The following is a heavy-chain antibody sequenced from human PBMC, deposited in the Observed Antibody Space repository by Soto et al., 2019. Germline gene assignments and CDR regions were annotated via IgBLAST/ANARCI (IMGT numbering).Heavy chain of an antibody. D-gene: IGHD4-17*01. V-gene: IGHV4-30-4*01. CDR1: GSSISEEYH. Sequence: PPETLFVTCTVSGSSISEEYHWTWIRQSPAKGLEWIGYISYTGTTYYNPSLKSRVTISGDTSKNQFSLRMASVTAADTAVYYCARQPTVTTTRRFFDSWGQGSLVNVS. CDR2: ISYTGTT. J-gene: IGHJ4*02. CDR3: ARQPTVTTTRRFFDS.